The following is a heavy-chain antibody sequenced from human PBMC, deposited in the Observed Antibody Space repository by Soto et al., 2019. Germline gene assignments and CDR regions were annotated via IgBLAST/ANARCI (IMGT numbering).Heavy chain of an antibody. V-gene: IGHV4-31*03. J-gene: IGHJ4*02. D-gene: IGHD7-27*01. CDR3: ARDPGDGYYYFAY. CDR2: IYYTGST. Sequence: QVQLQESGPGLVKPSQTMSLTCTVSGGSISSGGYYWIWIRQPPGKGREWLGYIYYTGSTYYNPSLISRVNISVDTSKNQFSLKLSSVTAADPAVYYCARDPGDGYYYFAYGGQGTLVTVSS. CDR1: GGSISSGGYY.